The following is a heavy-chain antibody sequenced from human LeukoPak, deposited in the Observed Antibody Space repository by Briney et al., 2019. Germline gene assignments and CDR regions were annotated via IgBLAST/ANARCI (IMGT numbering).Heavy chain of an antibody. CDR1: GYTFSGYA. J-gene: IGHJ4*02. Sequence: ASVKVSCKASGYTFSGYAIHWVRQAPGQRFEWMGWINAGNGHTKYSQNFQGRVTITRDSSANIVYMDVSSLTSEDTAVYYCARGIWSATRVDYYLDNWGRGALVTVSS. V-gene: IGHV1-3*01. CDR3: ARGIWSATRVDYYLDN. CDR2: INAGNGHT. D-gene: IGHD5-24*01.